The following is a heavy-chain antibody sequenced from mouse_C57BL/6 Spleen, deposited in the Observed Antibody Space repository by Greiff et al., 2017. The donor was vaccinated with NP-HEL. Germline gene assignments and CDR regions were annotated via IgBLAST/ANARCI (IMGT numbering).Heavy chain of an antibody. Sequence: VQLKESGPGLVQPSQSLSITCTVSGFSLTSYGVHWVRQSPGKGLEWLGVIWRGGSTDYYAAFISRLSISKDNSKSQVFFKMNSLQAYDTAIYYCARGWLLPRYFDVWGTGTTVTVSS. CDR1: GFSLTSYG. J-gene: IGHJ1*03. V-gene: IGHV2-2*01. CDR3: ARGWLLPRYFDV. D-gene: IGHD2-3*01. CDR2: IWRGGST.